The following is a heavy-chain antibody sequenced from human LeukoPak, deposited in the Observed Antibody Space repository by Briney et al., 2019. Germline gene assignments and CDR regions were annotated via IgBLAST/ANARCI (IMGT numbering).Heavy chain of an antibody. CDR1: GFTFSSYG. J-gene: IGHJ4*02. D-gene: IGHD6-13*01. CDR2: ISSDGTNK. V-gene: IGHV3-30*18. CDR3: PKDRGSSWFTPFDH. Sequence: PGRSLRLSCAASGFTFSSYGMHWVRQAPGKGLEWVAIISSDGTNKYYADSVKGRFTISRDNSKNTLYLQMSSLRAEDTAMYYCPKDRGSSWFTPFDHWGQGTLVTVSS.